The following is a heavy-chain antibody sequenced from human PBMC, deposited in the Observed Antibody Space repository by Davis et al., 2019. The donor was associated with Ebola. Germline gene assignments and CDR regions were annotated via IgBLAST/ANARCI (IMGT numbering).Heavy chain of an antibody. J-gene: IGHJ4*02. D-gene: IGHD6-19*01. Sequence: PGGSLRLSCTASGFTFGDYAMSWVRQAPGKGLEWVGFIRSKAYGGTTEYAASVKGRFTISRDDSKSIAYLQMNSLKTEDTAVYYCTRYSSGWYSASEDWGQGTLVTVSS. CDR3: TRYSSGWYSASED. CDR1: GFTFGDYA. CDR2: IRSKAYGGTT. V-gene: IGHV3-49*04.